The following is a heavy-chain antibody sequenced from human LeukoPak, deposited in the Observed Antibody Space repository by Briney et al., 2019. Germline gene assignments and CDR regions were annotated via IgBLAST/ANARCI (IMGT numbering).Heavy chain of an antibody. CDR2: TYYSGST. CDR1: GGSISSSSYY. V-gene: IGHV4-39*01. J-gene: IGHJ5*01. Sequence: SETLSLTCTVSGGSISSSSYYWGWIRQPPGKGLEWIGSTYYSGSTYNNPSLKSRVTISVDTSKNQFSLKLSSVTAADTAVYYCATSPSSFHDSWGQGTLVTVSS. D-gene: IGHD3-16*02. CDR3: ATSPSSFHDS.